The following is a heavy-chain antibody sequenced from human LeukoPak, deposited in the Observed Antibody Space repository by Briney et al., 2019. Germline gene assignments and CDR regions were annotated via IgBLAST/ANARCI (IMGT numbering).Heavy chain of an antibody. J-gene: IGHJ6*03. V-gene: IGHV1-2*02. CDR3: ASFGGYCSSTSCSSYFDYYYYMDV. D-gene: IGHD2-2*01. Sequence: ASVKVSCKASGYTFTSYYMHWVRQAPGQGLEWMGWINPNSGGTNYAQKFQGRVTMTRDTSISTAYMELSRLRSDYTAVYYCASFGGYCSSTSCSSYFDYYYYMDVWGKGTTVTISS. CDR2: INPNSGGT. CDR1: GYTFTSYY.